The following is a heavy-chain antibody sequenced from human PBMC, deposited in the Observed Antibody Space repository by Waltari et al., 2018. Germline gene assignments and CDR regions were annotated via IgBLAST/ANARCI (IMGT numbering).Heavy chain of an antibody. CDR1: GGTFSSYA. CDR2: IIPIFGTA. Sequence: QVQLVQSGAEVKKHGSSVKVSCKASGGTFSSYAISWVRQAPGHGLEWMGGIIPIFGTANYAQKFQGRVTITADESTSTAYMELSSLRSEDTAVYYCASTPTVTTHYYYYYGMDVWGQGTTVTVSS. CDR3: ASTPTVTTHYYYYYGMDV. J-gene: IGHJ6*02. V-gene: IGHV1-69*13. D-gene: IGHD4-17*01.